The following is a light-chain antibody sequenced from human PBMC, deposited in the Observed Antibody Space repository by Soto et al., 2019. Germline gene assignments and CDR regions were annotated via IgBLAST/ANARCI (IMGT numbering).Light chain of an antibody. CDR2: DAS. J-gene: IGKJ4*01. Sequence: EIVLTQSPATLSLSPGERATLSCRASQSVTNFLAWYQQKLGQAPRLLIYDASKRATGIPGGFSGSGSGTDFTLTIANLEPEDFAVYYCQQRINWPLTFGGGTKVEIK. CDR1: QSVTNF. V-gene: IGKV3-11*01. CDR3: QQRINWPLT.